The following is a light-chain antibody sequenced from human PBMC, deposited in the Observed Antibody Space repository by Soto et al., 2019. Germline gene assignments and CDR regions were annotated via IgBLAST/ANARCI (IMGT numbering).Light chain of an antibody. CDR2: DTS. CDR1: QSISRSD. Sequence: EIVLTQSPATLSLSPGESATLSCRASQSISRSDLAWYQHRPGQSPRILIYDTSSRATGIQDRFSGSGSGTDFTLTISSLEPEDFAVYYCQQRSNRIPLGQGKRVEIK. J-gene: IGKJ5*01. CDR3: QQRSNRIP. V-gene: IGKV3D-20*02.